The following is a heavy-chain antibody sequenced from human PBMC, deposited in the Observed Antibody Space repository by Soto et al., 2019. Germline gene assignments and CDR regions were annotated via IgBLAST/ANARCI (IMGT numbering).Heavy chain of an antibody. D-gene: IGHD2-2*01. Sequence: SETLSLTCTVSGGSISSGGSYWGWIRQPPGKDLEWIGYIYYSGNTYFNPSLKSRVTLSVDTSKNQFSLNLISVSAADTAVYYCVRYCSTSKCPFDYWGQGILVTVSS. J-gene: IGHJ4*02. CDR1: GGSISSGGSY. CDR3: VRYCSTSKCPFDY. V-gene: IGHV4-30-4*01. CDR2: IYYSGNT.